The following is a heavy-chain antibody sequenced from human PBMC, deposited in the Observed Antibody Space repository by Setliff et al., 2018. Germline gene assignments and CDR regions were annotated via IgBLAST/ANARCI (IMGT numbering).Heavy chain of an antibody. D-gene: IGHD3-22*01. J-gene: IGHJ3*02. Sequence: ASVKVSCKASGYIFTSYGFSWVRQAPGQGLEWMGWISTYNGKTNYAQKFQGRVTMTTXXXTXXXXXXXXXXXXXXXXXXYXXXXXDCQYYYDSSGRDAFDIWGQGTMVTVSS. CDR2: ISTYNGKT. V-gene: IGHV1-18*01. CDR3: XXXXDCQYYYDSSGRDAFDI. CDR1: GYIFTSYG.